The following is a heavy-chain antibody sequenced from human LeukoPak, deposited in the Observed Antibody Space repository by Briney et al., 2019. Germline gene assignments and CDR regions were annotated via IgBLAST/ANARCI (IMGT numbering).Heavy chain of an antibody. CDR1: GYSFTASY. CDR2: INPKNGDT. CDR3: VRDDYNGNSFDS. J-gene: IGHJ5*01. D-gene: IGHD4-23*01. V-gene: IGHV1-2*02. Sequence: ASVKVSCKASGYSFTASYMHWVRRAPGQGLEWVGCINPKNGDTSSAQSFQGRVTMTRDTSLSTAYMDLASLRSDDTAVYYCVRDDYNGNSFDSWGPGTLVTVSS.